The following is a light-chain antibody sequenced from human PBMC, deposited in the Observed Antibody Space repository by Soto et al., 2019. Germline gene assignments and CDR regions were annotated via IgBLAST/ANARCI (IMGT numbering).Light chain of an antibody. J-gene: IGKJ1*01. CDR3: QQRSKWPPWT. CDR2: DAS. V-gene: IGKV3-11*01. CDR1: QSVSSY. Sequence: EIVFTQSPSTLSLSPGERATLSCRASQSVSSYLAWYQQKPGQAPGLLIYDASNRATGIPARFSGSGSGTDFTLTISSLQPEDFAVYYCQQRSKWPPWTFGQGTKVDIK.